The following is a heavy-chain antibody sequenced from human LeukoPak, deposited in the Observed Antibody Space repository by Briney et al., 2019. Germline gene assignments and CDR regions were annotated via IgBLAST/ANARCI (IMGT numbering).Heavy chain of an antibody. Sequence: GRSLRLSCAASGFTFSSYAMHWVRQAPGKGLEWVAVISYDGSNKYYADSVKGRFTISRDNSKNTLYLQMNSLRAEDTAVYYCARGTLVGARDWGQGTLVTVSS. CDR2: ISYDGSNK. CDR3: ARGTLVGARD. V-gene: IGHV3-30-3*01. D-gene: IGHD1-26*01. CDR1: GFTFSSYA. J-gene: IGHJ4*02.